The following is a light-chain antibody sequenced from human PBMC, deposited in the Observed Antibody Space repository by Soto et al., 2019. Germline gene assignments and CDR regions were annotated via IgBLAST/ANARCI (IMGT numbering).Light chain of an antibody. V-gene: IGLV2-14*01. CDR1: SSDVGAYNY. CDR2: DGT. Sequence: QSALTQPASVSGSPGQSITISCTGTSSDVGAYNYVSWYHQHHPDKPPDLINYDGTERPSGVSPRSSGSKGGNTAPLTFSVHQAEDEGYYYCSSYTTIKIVIFGGGTKLTVL. J-gene: IGLJ2*01. CDR3: SSYTTIKIVI.